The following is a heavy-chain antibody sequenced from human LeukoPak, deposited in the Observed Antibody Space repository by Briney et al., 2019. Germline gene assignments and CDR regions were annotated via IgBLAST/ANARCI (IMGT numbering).Heavy chain of an antibody. J-gene: IGHJ3*02. Sequence: PGGSLRLSCAASEITFEDYAMHWVRQAPGKGLEWVSGISWNSGSIAYADSVKGRFTISRDNAKNSLYLQMNSLRPEDTALYYCAKDSVGWPRSSSAFDIWGQGTRVTVSS. V-gene: IGHV3-9*01. D-gene: IGHD5-12*01. CDR2: ISWNSGSI. CDR3: AKDSVGWPRSSSAFDI. CDR1: EITFEDYA.